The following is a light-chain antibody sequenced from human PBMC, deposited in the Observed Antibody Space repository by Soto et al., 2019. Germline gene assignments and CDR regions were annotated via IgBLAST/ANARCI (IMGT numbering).Light chain of an antibody. CDR1: QSISTY. J-gene: IGKJ5*01. V-gene: IGKV3-11*01. CDR2: AAS. Sequence: EIVLTQSPATLSLSPGERATLSCRASQSISTYLAWYQQKPGQAPRLLIYAASNRATDIPARFSGSGSGTDFTLTISSLEPEDFAVYYCQQRSSWPQITFGQGTRLEIK. CDR3: QQRSSWPQIT.